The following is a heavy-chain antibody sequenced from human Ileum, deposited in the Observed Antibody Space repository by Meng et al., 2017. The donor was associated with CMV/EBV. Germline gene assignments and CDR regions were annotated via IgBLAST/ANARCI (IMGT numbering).Heavy chain of an antibody. D-gene: IGHD3-10*01. CDR1: GVSISNYY. Sequence: QVQLQEAGQGLVKPSETLSLTCSVSGVSISNYYWTWIRQPAGKGLEFIGRVSPGGIEYNPSLMSRVTMSLDTSRNQLSLNLNSVTAADTAVYYCARAAARGVPVDYWGQGILVTVSS. CDR3: ARAAARGVPVDY. V-gene: IGHV4-4*07. CDR2: VSPGGI. J-gene: IGHJ4*02.